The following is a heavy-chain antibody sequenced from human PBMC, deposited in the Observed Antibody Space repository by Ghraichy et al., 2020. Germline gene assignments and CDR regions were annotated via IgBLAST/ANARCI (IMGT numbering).Heavy chain of an antibody. J-gene: IGHJ4*02. CDR2: ILYSETT. CDR3: ARANSDYGDVDS. D-gene: IGHD4-17*01. V-gene: IGHV4-59*02. Sequence: SETLSLTCTVSGASVSSDYWGWIRQPPGKGLEWLGNILYSETTNYNPALESRVTISIDTSKNQFSLNVTSVTAADTAVYYCARANSDYGDVDSWGQGTLVTVSS. CDR1: GASVSSDY.